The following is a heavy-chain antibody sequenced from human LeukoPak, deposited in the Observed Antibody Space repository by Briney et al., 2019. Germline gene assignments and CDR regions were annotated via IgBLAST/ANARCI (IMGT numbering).Heavy chain of an antibody. D-gene: IGHD5-18*01. CDR1: GGFFSGYY. Sequence: PSETLSLTCAVYGGFFSGYYWSWSRQPPGKGLEWIGEINHSGSTNYNPSLKSRVTISVDTSKNQFSLKLSSVTAADTAVYYCARGVDGYSYGSHFDYWGQGTLVTVSS. J-gene: IGHJ4*02. CDR2: INHSGST. CDR3: ARGVDGYSYGSHFDY. V-gene: IGHV4-34*01.